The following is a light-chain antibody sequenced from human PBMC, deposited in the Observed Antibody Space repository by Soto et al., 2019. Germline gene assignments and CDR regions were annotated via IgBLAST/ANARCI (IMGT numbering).Light chain of an antibody. CDR1: SSDVGGY. V-gene: IGLV2-14*01. J-gene: IGLJ3*02. CDR2: EVT. CDR3: SSYTSSSTPV. Sequence: QSALTQPASVSGSPGQSITISCTGTSSDVGGYVSWYQQHPGKAPKLMIYEVTNRPSGVSNRFSGSKSGNTASLTISGLQAEDDADYYCSSYTSSSTPVFGGGTKLIVL.